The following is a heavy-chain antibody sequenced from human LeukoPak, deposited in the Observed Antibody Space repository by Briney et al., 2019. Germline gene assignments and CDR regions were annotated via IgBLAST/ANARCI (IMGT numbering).Heavy chain of an antibody. D-gene: IGHD3-22*01. Sequence: SETLSLTCTVSGGSISSGDYYWSWIRQPPGKGLEWIGYIYYSGSTYYNPSLKSRVTISVDTSKNQFSLKLSSVTAADTAVYYCARATMIVGFGDYWGQGTLVTVSS. CDR2: IYYSGST. J-gene: IGHJ4*02. CDR3: ARATMIVGFGDY. CDR1: GGSISSGDYY. V-gene: IGHV4-30-4*01.